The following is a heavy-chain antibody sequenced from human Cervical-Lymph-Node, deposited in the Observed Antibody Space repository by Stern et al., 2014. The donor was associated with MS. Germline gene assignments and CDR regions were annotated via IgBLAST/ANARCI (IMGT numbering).Heavy chain of an antibody. CDR1: GFSFSRYN. CDR2: VSGGGGTT. J-gene: IGHJ3*02. Sequence: EVQLVESGGGLIQPGGSLRLSCAASGFSFSRYNMNWVRQAPGKGLEWAALVSGGGGTTYYAASVKGRFTISRDNARDSLYLQMSSLRDEDTAVYYCARDTSSGYSTDAFDIWGQGTMVTVSS. D-gene: IGHD3-22*01. CDR3: ARDTSSGYSTDAFDI. V-gene: IGHV3-48*02.